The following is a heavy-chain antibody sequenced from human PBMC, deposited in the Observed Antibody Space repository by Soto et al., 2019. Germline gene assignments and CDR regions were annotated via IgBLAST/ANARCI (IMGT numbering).Heavy chain of an antibody. D-gene: IGHD3-3*01. J-gene: IGHJ6*02. CDR3: ARQAQGSMFWSGFGLRYYYYYYGMDV. CDR2: IYYSGST. V-gene: IGHV4-30-4*01. CDR1: GGSISSGDYY. Sequence: SETLSLTCTVSGGSISSGDYYWSWIRQPPGKGLEWIGYIYYSGSTYYNPSLKSRVTISVDTSKNQISLKLSSVTAADTAVYFCARQAQGSMFWSGFGLRYYYYYYGMDVWGQGTTVTVSS.